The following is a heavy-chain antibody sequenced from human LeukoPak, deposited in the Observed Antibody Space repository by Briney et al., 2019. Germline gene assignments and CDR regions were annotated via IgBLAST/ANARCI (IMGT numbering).Heavy chain of an antibody. CDR2: INHSGST. J-gene: IGHJ4*02. CDR1: GGSFSGYY. CDR3: AILTQPPFWSGYPETISMN. D-gene: IGHD3-3*01. Sequence: SETLSLTCAVHGGSFSGYYWSWIRQPPGEGLEWIGEINHSGSTNYNPSLKSRVTISVDTSKNQFSLKLSSVTAADTAVYYCAILTQPPFWSGYPETISMNWGQGTLVTVSS. V-gene: IGHV4-34*01.